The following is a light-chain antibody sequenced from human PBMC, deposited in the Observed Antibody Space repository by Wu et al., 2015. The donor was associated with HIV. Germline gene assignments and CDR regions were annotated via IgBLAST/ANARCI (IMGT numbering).Light chain of an antibody. J-gene: IGKJ2*03. V-gene: IGKV3-20*01. CDR2: DTF. CDR3: QQYGSSPYS. CDR1: QGISSTY. Sequence: EIVLTQSPGTLSLSPGERATLSCRASQGISSTYLAWYQQKPGQAPRLLIYDTFSRATGVSDRFSGSGSGTDFTLTISRLEPEDFAVYYCQQYGSSPYSFGQGTKLEIK.